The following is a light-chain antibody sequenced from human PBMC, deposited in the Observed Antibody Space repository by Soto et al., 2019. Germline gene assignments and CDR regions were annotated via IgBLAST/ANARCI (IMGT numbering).Light chain of an antibody. J-gene: IGKJ1*01. Sequence: DIQMTQSPSTLSASVGDRVTITWGASQSISRWFAWYQQKPGKAPKLLSNKASSLESGVPSRFSGSGSGTEFTLTISSLQNDDFATYYCQHFNSYTWTFGQGTKVDIK. V-gene: IGKV1-5*03. CDR1: QSISRW. CDR2: KAS. CDR3: QHFNSYTWT.